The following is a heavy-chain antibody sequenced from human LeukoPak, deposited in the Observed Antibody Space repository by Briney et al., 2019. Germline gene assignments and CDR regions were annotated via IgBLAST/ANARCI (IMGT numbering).Heavy chain of an antibody. D-gene: IGHD2-2*01. CDR3: ARDPPAAMGYYFDY. J-gene: IGHJ4*02. CDR2: IYTSGST. V-gene: IGHV4-4*07. CDR1: GGSISSYY. Sequence: KPSETLSLTCTVSGGSISSYYWSWIRQPAGKGLEWTGRIYTSGSTNYNPSLKSRVTMSVDTSKNQFSLKLSSVTAADTAVYYCARDPPAAMGYYFDYWGQGTLVTVSS.